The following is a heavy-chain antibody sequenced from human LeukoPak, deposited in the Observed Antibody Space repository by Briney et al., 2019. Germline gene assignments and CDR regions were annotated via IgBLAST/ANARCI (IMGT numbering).Heavy chain of an antibody. J-gene: IGHJ5*02. D-gene: IGHD3-10*01. V-gene: IGHV3-69-1*01. Sequence: TGGSLRLSCAASGFSLSDHYMDWVRQAPGTGLEWVSSIGPSSGDIYYADSVKGRFTISRDNDKNSLYLQMNSLRAEDTAVYYCARDRGARGRGLAWGQGTQVTVSS. CDR3: ARDRGARGRGLA. CDR1: GFSLSDHY. CDR2: IGPSSGDI.